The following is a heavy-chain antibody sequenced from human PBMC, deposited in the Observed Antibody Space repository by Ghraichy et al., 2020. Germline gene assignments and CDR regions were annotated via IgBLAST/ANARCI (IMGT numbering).Heavy chain of an antibody. CDR1: GGSVSSGSYY. CDR3: ARDGVNYYDSSGYYAY. Sequence: SETLSLTCTVSGGSVSSGSYYWSWIRQPPGKGLEWIGYIYYSGSTNYNPSLKSRVTISVDTSKNQFSLKLSSVTAADTAVYYCARDGVNYYDSSGYYAYWGQGTLVTVSS. CDR2: IYYSGST. D-gene: IGHD3-22*01. V-gene: IGHV4-61*01. J-gene: IGHJ4*02.